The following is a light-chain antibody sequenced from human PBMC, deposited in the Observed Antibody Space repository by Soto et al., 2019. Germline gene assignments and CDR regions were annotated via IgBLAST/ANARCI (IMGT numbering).Light chain of an antibody. Sequence: QSALTQPASVSASPGQSVTISCIGTYSDIGGYKHVSWYQQHPGKAPRLIIYEASNRPSGISNRFSGSKSGNTASLTISGLQADDEADYYCSSYTSSSTPLIFGGGTKLTVL. J-gene: IGLJ2*01. V-gene: IGLV2-14*01. CDR2: EAS. CDR3: SSYTSSSTPLI. CDR1: YSDIGGYKH.